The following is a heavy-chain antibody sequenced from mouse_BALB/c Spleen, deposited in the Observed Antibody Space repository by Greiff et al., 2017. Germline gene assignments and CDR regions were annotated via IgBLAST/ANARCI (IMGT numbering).Heavy chain of an antibody. D-gene: IGHD1-2*01. CDR2: IDPENGNT. V-gene: IGHV14-1*02. Sequence: EVHLVESGAELVRPGALVKLSCKASGFNIKDYYMHWVKQRPEQGLEWIGWIDPENGNTIYDPKFQGKASITADTSSNTAYLQLSSLTSEDTAVYYCATPLLRLRSWFAYWGPGTLVTVSA. CDR1: GFNIKDYY. J-gene: IGHJ3*01. CDR3: ATPLLRLRSWFAY.